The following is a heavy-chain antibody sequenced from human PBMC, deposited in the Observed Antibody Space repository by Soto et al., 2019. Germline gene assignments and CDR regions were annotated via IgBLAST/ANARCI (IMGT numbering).Heavy chain of an antibody. J-gene: IGHJ6*02. CDR3: XXXSRIAAAGRFGMDV. CDR1: GGSISSYY. Sequence: QVQLQESGPGLVKPSETLSLTCTVSGGSISSYYWSWIRQPAGKGLEWIGRIYTSGSTNYNPSLKSRVTMSVDTSKNQFSLKLSSVTAADTXXXXXXXXSRIAAAGRFGMDVWGQGTTVTVS. D-gene: IGHD6-13*01. CDR2: IYTSGST. V-gene: IGHV4-4*07.